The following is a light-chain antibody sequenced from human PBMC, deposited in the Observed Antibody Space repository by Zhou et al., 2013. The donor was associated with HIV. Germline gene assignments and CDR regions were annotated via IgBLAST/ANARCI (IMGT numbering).Light chain of an antibody. CDR2: KAS. Sequence: DIQMTQSPSSLSASAGDRVTITCRASQTISNYLNWYQQKPGKAPKLLIYKASNLQSGVPSRFSGGGSGTEFTLTISDLQPEDFASYFCQQSYSTPTTFGQGTRVEVK. J-gene: IGKJ1*01. CDR1: QTISNY. V-gene: IGKV1-39*01. CDR3: QQSYSTPTT.